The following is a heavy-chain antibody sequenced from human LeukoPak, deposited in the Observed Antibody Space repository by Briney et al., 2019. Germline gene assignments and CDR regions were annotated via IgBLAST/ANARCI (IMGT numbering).Heavy chain of an antibody. J-gene: IGHJ4*02. CDR3: AKVSNDYGDYLFDY. CDR2: ISGSGGST. CDR1: GFTFSSYA. Sequence: GGSLRLSCAASGFTFSSYAMSWVRQAPGEGLEWVSAISGSGGSTYYADSVKGRFTISRDNSKNTLYLQMNSLRAEDTAVYYCAKVSNDYGDYLFDYWGQGTLVTVSS. D-gene: IGHD4-17*01. V-gene: IGHV3-23*01.